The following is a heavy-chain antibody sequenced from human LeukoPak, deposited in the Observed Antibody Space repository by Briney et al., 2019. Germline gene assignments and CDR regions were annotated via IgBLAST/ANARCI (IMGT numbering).Heavy chain of an antibody. CDR2: IYYTGST. CDR1: GGSISSSSYY. J-gene: IGHJ1*01. CDR3: ARRIAVAGTGYFQH. D-gene: IGHD6-19*01. V-gene: IGHV4-39*01. Sequence: SETLSRTCTVSGGSISSSSYYWGWIRQPPGKELEWIGSIYYTGSTYYNSSLKSRVTISVDTSKNQFSLKLRSVTAADTAVYYCARRIAVAGTGYFQHWGQGTLVTVSS.